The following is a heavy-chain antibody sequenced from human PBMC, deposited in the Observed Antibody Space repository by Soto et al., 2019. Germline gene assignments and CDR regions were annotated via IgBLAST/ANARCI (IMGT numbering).Heavy chain of an antibody. J-gene: IGHJ3*02. CDR2: IYYSGST. Sequence: SETLSLTCTVSGCSISSYYWSWIRQPPGKGLEWIGYIYYSGSTNYNPSLKSRVTISVDTSKNQFSLKLSSVTAADTAVYYCAGGWPTYYDFWSGYYADAFDIWGQGTMVTVSS. V-gene: IGHV4-59*01. CDR1: GCSISSYY. CDR3: AGGWPTYYDFWSGYYADAFDI. D-gene: IGHD3-3*01.